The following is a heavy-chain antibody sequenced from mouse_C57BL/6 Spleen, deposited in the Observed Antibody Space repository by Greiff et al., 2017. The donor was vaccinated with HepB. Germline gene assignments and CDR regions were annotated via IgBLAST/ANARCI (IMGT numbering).Heavy chain of an antibody. J-gene: IGHJ2*01. Sequence: VQLVESGAELVRPGASVTLSCKASGYTFTDYEMHWVKQTPVHGLEWIGAIDPETGGTAYNQKFKGKAILTADKSSSTAYMELRSLTSEDSAVYYCTREVVTGTVYYFDYWGQGTTLTVSS. CDR1: GYTFTDYE. V-gene: IGHV1-15*01. D-gene: IGHD4-1*01. CDR3: TREVVTGTVYYFDY. CDR2: IDPETGGT.